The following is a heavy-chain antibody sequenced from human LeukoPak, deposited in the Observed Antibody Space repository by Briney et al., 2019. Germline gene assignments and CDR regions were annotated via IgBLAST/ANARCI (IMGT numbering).Heavy chain of an antibody. D-gene: IGHD3-22*01. CDR1: GFTFSRYW. CDR2: IKQDGSEK. CDR3: ARVVVITDAFDI. Sequence: GGSLRLSCAASGFTFSRYWMSWVRQAPGKGLEWVANIKQDGSEKYYVDSVKGRFTISRDNAKNSLYLQMNSLRAEDTAVYYCARVVVITDAFDIWGQGTMVTVSS. V-gene: IGHV3-7*01. J-gene: IGHJ3*02.